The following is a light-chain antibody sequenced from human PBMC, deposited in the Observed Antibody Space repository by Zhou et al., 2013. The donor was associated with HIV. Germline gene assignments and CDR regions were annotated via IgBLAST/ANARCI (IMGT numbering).Light chain of an antibody. CDR3: QHQLT. J-gene: IGKJ4*01. Sequence: DIQMTQSPSSLSASVGDRVIITCQASQGINNYLNWYQQKPGKAPKLLIYDASNLETGVPSRFSGSGSGTHFTFTISSLQPEDIATYYCQHQLTFGGGTKVEV. V-gene: IGKV1-33*01. CDR2: DAS. CDR1: QGINNY.